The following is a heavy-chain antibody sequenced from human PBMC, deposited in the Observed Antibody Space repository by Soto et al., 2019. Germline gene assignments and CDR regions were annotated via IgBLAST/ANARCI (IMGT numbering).Heavy chain of an antibody. Sequence: ASVKVSCKASGYTFTSYGISWVRQAPGQGLEWMGWISAYNGNTNYAQKLQGRVTMTADTSTSTAYMELRSLRSDDTAVYYCARVLAAAGTSXYWGQGTLVTVSS. CDR1: GYTFTSYG. CDR3: ARVLAAAGTSXY. V-gene: IGHV1-18*01. J-gene: IGHJ4*02. D-gene: IGHD6-13*01. CDR2: ISAYNGNT.